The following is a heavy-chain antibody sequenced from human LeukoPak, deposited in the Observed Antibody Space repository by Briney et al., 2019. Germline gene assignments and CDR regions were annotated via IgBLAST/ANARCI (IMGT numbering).Heavy chain of an antibody. V-gene: IGHV1-2*02. J-gene: IGHJ6*03. CDR1: GYTFTGYY. D-gene: IGHD1-1*01. Sequence: VASVKVSCKASGYTFTGYYVHWVRNAPGQGLEWMGWITPSNGGTNYAQGFQGRVTMTWDTSITTAHMEFSGLTSDDAAVYVCATSYSQVTTEAYYYMDVWGNGSTVIVSS. CDR2: ITPSNGGT. CDR3: ATSYSQVTTEAYYYMDV.